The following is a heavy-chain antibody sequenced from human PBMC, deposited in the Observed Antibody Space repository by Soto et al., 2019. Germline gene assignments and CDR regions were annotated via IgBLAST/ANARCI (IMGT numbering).Heavy chain of an antibody. D-gene: IGHD2-15*01. CDR3: VREGYCSGGSCSLFDY. Sequence: QVQLVESGGGVVQPGRSLRLSCAASGFPFNTYPMHWVRQTPDKGLERVAVISYDGSSEFYADSVKGRFAMSRDNSKNTLYLQMSSLRTEDTAVYYCVREGYCSGGSCSLFDYWGQGTLVTVSS. J-gene: IGHJ4*02. CDR1: GFPFNTYP. CDR2: ISYDGSSE. V-gene: IGHV3-30*09.